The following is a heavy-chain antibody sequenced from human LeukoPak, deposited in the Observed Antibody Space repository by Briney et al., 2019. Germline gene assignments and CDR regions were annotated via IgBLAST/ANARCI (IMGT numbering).Heavy chain of an antibody. J-gene: IGHJ6*03. CDR2: MNPNSGNT. D-gene: IGHD3-3*01. CDR1: GYTFTSYD. CDR3: ARAPGNYDFWSGYYIYYYYYMDV. Sequence: ASVKVSCKASGYTFTSYDINWVRPATGQGLEWMGWMNPNSGNTGYAQKFQGRVTMTRNTTISTAYMELSSLRSEDTAVYYCARAPGNYDFWSGYYIYYYYYMDVWGKGTTVTVSS. V-gene: IGHV1-8*01.